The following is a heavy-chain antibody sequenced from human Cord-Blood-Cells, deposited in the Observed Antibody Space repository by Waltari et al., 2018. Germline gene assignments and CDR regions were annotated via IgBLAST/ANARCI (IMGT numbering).Heavy chain of an antibody. J-gene: IGHJ5*02. Sequence: EVQLVQSGAEVKKPGESLKISCKGSGYSFTSYWIGWVRPIPGKGLEWMGIIYPGDSDTRYSPSFQGQVTISADKSISTAYLQWSSLKASDTAMYYCARAGYCTGGVCLNWFDPWGQGTLVTVSS. CDR2: IYPGDSDT. CDR3: ARAGYCTGGVCLNWFDP. D-gene: IGHD2-8*02. CDR1: GYSFTSYW. V-gene: IGHV5-51*01.